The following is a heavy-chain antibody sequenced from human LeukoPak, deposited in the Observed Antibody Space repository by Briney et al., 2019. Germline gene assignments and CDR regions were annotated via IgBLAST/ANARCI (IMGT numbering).Heavy chain of an antibody. V-gene: IGHV1-46*03. CDR1: GYTFTSYY. D-gene: IGHD3-3*01. CDR3: ARDGRVHYDFWSGYYRDEVWFDP. J-gene: IGHJ5*02. Sequence: ASVKVSCTASGYTFTSYYMHWVRQAPGQGLEWMGIINPSGGSTSYAQKFQGRVTMTRDTSTSTVYMELSSLRSEDTAVYYCARDGRVHYDFWSGYYRDEVWFDPWGQGTLVTVSS. CDR2: INPSGGST.